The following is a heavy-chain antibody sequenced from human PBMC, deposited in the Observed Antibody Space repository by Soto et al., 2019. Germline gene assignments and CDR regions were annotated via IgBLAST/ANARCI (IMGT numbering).Heavy chain of an antibody. V-gene: IGHV3-66*01. D-gene: IGHD4-17*01. CDR1: LFIVSDNY. CDR3: ATRMTTAPY. CDR2: IYSGGGT. J-gene: IGHJ4*02. Sequence: EVRLVQSGGGLVQPGGSLRLSCAASLFIVSDNYMSWVRQAPGKGLAWVSLIYSGGGTDYAESVKGRFTISRDNSKNTLYLQMNSLKAEDTGIYYCATRMTTAPYWGQGTVVTVSS.